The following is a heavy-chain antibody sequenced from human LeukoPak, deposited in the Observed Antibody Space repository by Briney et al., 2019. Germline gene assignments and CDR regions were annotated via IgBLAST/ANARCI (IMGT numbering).Heavy chain of an antibody. CDR1: GFTFSSYA. J-gene: IGHJ4*02. CDR3: AKIGNRRFGELLSYYFDY. CDR2: ISGSGGST. Sequence: GGSLRLSCAASGFTFSSYAMSWVRQAPGKGLEWVSAISGSGGSTYYADSVKGRFTISRDNSKNTLYLQMNSLRAEDTAVYYCAKIGNRRFGELLSYYFDYWGQGTLVTVSS. D-gene: IGHD3-10*01. V-gene: IGHV3-23*01.